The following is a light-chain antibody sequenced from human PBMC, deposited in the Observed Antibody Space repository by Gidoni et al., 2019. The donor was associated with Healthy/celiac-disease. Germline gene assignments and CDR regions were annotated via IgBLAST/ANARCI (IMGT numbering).Light chain of an antibody. CDR3: QSYDSSLSGTWV. Sequence: QSVLTPPPSVSAAPGHRVTISSTGSSSNIGAGYDVHWYQQLPGTDPKLLIYGNSNRPAGVPDRFSGSKSGTSASLAITGRQAEDEADYYCQSYDSSLSGTWVFGGGTKLTVL. V-gene: IGLV1-40*01. CDR2: GNS. CDR1: SSNIGAGYD. J-gene: IGLJ3*02.